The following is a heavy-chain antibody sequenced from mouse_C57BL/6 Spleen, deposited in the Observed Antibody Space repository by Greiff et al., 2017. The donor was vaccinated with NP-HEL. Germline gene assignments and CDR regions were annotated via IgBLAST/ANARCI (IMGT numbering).Heavy chain of an antibody. CDR3: AIGGYDYDGYYFDY. V-gene: IGHV1-74*01. D-gene: IGHD2-4*01. CDR1: GYTFTSYW. CDR2: IHPSDSDT. Sequence: QVQLQQPGADLVKPGASVKVSCKASGYTFTSYWMHWVKQRPGQGLEWIGRIHPSDSDTNYNQTFKGKATLTVDKSYSTAYMQLSSVTSEDSAVYYCAIGGYDYDGYYFDYWGQGTTLTVSS. J-gene: IGHJ2*01.